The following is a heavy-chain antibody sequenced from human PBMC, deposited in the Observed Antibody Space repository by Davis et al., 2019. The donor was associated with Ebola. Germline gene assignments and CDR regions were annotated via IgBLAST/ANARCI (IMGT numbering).Heavy chain of an antibody. V-gene: IGHV1-69*13. CDR3: AHLGPQRYCSGGGCHGYLDY. D-gene: IGHD2-15*01. J-gene: IGHJ4*02. CDR1: GDTLTSYA. Sequence: SVKVSCKAVGDTLTSYAMTWVRQAPGQGLEWMGGIIPVFRTANYAQKFQGKVTITADESKRTAYMELNGLRSEDTAVYYCAHLGPQRYCSGGGCHGYLDYWGQGTLVTVSS. CDR2: IIPVFRTA.